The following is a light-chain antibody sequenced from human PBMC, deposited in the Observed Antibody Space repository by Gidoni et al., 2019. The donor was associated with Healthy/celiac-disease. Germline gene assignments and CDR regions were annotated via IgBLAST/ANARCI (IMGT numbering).Light chain of an antibody. CDR3: SSYTSSSTLV. V-gene: IGLV2-14*01. J-gene: IGLJ2*01. CDR1: SSDVGGYNY. Sequence: GSPGQSITISCTGTSSDVGGYNYVSWYQQHPGKAPKLIIYEVSHRPSGVSNRFSGSKSGNTASLTISGLQAEDEADYYCSSYTSSSTLVFGGGTKLTVL. CDR2: EVS.